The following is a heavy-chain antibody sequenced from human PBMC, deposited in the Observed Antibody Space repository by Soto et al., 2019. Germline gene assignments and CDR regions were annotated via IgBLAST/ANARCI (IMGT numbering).Heavy chain of an antibody. CDR2: INAGNGNT. CDR1: GYTFTSYA. Sequence: ASVKGSCKASGYTFTSYAMHWVRQAQGQRLEWMGWINAGNGNTKYSQKFQGRVTITRDTSASTAYMELSSLRSEDTAVYYCARGGSLYWYFDLWGRGTLVTVSS. V-gene: IGHV1-3*01. CDR3: ARGGSLYWYFDL. J-gene: IGHJ2*01. D-gene: IGHD1-26*01.